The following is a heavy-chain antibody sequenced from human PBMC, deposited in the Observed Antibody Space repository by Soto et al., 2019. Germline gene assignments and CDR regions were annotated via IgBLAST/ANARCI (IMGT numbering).Heavy chain of an antibody. CDR1: GDSVSSNSYY. V-gene: IGHV4-39*01. CDR2: IQYSGNT. J-gene: IGHJ5*02. CDR3: ARHRFWGYTSAPFNWFNP. Sequence: QLQLQESGPGLVKPSETLSLTCAVSGDSVSSNSYYWGWIRQPPGKGLEWIGTIQYSGNTYYNPSLKSRVTISVDTSKNQFSLRLTSVTAADTAVYYCARHRFWGYTSAPFNWFNPWGQGSLVTVSS. D-gene: IGHD6-13*01.